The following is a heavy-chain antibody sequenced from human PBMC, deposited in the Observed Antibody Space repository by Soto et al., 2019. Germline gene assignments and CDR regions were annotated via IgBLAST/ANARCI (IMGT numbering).Heavy chain of an antibody. CDR3: ARRIPFGYGMDV. J-gene: IGHJ6*02. CDR1: GFTFSSYA. Sequence: EVQLVECGGGLVQPGGSLRLSCAASGFTFSSYAMHWVRQAPGKGLEYVSGITSNGGNTDYASSVKGRFTISRDNSKNTLYLQMGSLRAEDMAVYYCARRIPFGYGMDVWGQGTTVTVSS. D-gene: IGHD2-21*01. CDR2: ITSNGGNT. V-gene: IGHV3-64*01.